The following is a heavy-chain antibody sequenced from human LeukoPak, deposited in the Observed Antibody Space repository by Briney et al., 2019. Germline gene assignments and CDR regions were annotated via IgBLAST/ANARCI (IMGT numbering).Heavy chain of an antibody. CDR3: AKVPQGYSSSWYYFDY. CDR2: INGSDGST. D-gene: IGHD6-13*01. CDR1: GFTFSSYA. Sequence: GGSLRLSCAASGFTFSSYAMSWVRQAPGKGLEWVSAINGSDGSTYYADSVKGRFTISRDNSKNTLFLQMNSLTAEDTAVYYCAKVPQGYSSSWYYFDYWGQGTLVTVSS. J-gene: IGHJ4*02. V-gene: IGHV3-23*01.